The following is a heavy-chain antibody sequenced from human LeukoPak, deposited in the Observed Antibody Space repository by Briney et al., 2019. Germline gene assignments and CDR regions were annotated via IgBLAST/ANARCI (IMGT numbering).Heavy chain of an antibody. J-gene: IGHJ5*02. Sequence: SVKVSCKASGYTFTGYYMHWVRQAPGQGLEWMGRINPNSGGTNYAQKFQGRVTMTRDTSISTAYMELSRLRSDDTAVYYCARDHITGTNNWFDPRGQGTLVTVSS. CDR1: GYTFTGYY. CDR3: ARDHITGTNNWFDP. CDR2: INPNSGGT. D-gene: IGHD1-20*01. V-gene: IGHV1-2*06.